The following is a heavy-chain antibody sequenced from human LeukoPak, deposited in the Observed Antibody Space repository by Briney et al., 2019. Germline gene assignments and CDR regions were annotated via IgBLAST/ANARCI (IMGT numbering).Heavy chain of an antibody. D-gene: IGHD6-13*01. CDR3: ARDLGSSWYLDY. J-gene: IGHJ4*02. Sequence: ASETLSLTCTVSGGSINNYYWSWIRQPAGKGLEWIGRIYTSGSTNYNPSLKSRVTISVDTSKNQFSLKLSSVTAADTAVYYCARDLGSSWYLDYWGQGTLVTVSS. CDR2: IYTSGST. CDR1: GGSINNYY. V-gene: IGHV4-4*07.